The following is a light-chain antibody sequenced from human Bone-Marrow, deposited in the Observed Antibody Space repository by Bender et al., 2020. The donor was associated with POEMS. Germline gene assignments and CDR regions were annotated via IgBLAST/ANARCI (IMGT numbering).Light chain of an antibody. J-gene: IGLJ3*02. Sequence: QSVLTQPPSASGSPGQSITISCTATSSAIAGHHYVSWYQQHPGIAPKVVISEVTKRPSGISDRFSGSKSGNTASLTISDLQAEDEADYYCCSYAGSSTVVFGGGTKLTVL. V-gene: IGLV2-23*02. CDR2: EVT. CDR1: SSAIAGHHY. CDR3: CSYAGSSTVV.